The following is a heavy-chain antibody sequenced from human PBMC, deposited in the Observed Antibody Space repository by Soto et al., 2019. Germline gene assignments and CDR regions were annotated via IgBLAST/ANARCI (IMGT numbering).Heavy chain of an antibody. CDR1: GYTFSTYW. CDR2: IDPSDSYT. V-gene: IGHV5-10-1*03. J-gene: IGHJ5*02. Sequence: EVQLVQSGAEVKQPGESLRISCEDSGYTFSTYWISWVRQTPGKGLEWMGEIDPSDSYTIYSPSFQGHVTISSDKPARTAYLEWSSLKASDTAVYYCARGGISNQKWFDPWGQGTLVTVSS. D-gene: IGHD1-20*01. CDR3: ARGGISNQKWFDP.